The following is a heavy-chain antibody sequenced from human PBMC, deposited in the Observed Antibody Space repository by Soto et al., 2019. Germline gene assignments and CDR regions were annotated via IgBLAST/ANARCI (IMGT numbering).Heavy chain of an antibody. D-gene: IGHD3-10*01. J-gene: IGHJ4*02. V-gene: IGHV4-59*01. CDR3: ARAGSGNYYIDY. Sequence: QVQLQESGPGLVKPSETLSLTCTVSSGSLTHYYWSWIRQPPGQGLEWIGYIYDSGRTNSNPSLKSRVTISGDTSKNQCSLNLRSGTAADTAVYYCARAGSGNYYIDYWGQGALVTVSS. CDR2: IYDSGRT. CDR1: SGSLTHYY.